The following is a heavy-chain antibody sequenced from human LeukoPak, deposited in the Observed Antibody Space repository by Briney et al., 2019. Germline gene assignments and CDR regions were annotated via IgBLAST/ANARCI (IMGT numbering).Heavy chain of an antibody. Sequence: GGSLRLSCAASGFTFSSYAMHWVRQAPGKGLEWMAVISYDETNKYYADSVKGRFTISRDNSKSTLYLQMNSLRAEDTAVYYCASLGGGWLQFHYWGQGTLVTVSS. CDR2: ISYDETNK. J-gene: IGHJ4*02. V-gene: IGHV3-30-3*01. CDR3: ASLGGGWLQFHY. D-gene: IGHD5-24*01. CDR1: GFTFSSYA.